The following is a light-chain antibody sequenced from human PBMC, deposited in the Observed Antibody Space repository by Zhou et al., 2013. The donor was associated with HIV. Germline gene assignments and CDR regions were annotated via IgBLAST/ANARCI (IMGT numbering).Light chain of an antibody. CDR2: GAS. V-gene: IGKV1-39*01. CDR3: QQAYSSPRT. J-gene: IGKJ1*01. CDR1: QDVRHF. Sequence: DIQMTQSPSSLSASVGDRVIITCRASQDVRHFLHWYQQKPGRAPKLLIYGASNLQRGSRSRFSGSGSGTDFILTISSLQPEDFAVYYCQQAYSSPRTFGQGTKVEIK.